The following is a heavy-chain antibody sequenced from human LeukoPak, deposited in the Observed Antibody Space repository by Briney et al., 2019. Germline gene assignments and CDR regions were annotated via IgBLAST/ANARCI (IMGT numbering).Heavy chain of an antibody. CDR1: GYTFSRYW. CDR3: ARDLGGIAGS. CDR2: LNEDGRIT. D-gene: IGHD1-26*01. J-gene: IGHJ1*01. Sequence: AGGSLRLSCAASGYTFSRYWMHWVRQVPGRGLEWVSRLNEDGRITTYSDSVQGRFIISRDNSKNTLYLQMYSLRAEDTALYFCARDLGGIAGSWGQGTLVTVSS. V-gene: IGHV3-74*01.